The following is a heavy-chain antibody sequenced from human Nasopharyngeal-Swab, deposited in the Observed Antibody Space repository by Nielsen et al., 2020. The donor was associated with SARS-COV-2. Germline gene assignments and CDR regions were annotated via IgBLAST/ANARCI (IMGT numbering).Heavy chain of an antibody. CDR2: INPNSGGT. Sequence: ASVKVSCKASGYTFTGYYMHWVRQAPGQGLEWMGWINPNSGGTNYAQKVQGWVTMTRDSSISTAYMELSRLRSDDTAVYYCARDLVYSYYYYGMDVWGQGTTVTVSS. J-gene: IGHJ6*02. D-gene: IGHD2-15*01. CDR3: ARDLVYSYYYYGMDV. CDR1: GYTFTGYY. V-gene: IGHV1-2*04.